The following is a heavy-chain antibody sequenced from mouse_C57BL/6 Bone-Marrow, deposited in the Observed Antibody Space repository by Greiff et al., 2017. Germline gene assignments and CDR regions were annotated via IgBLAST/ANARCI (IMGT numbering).Heavy chain of an antibody. D-gene: IGHD4-1*01. J-gene: IGHJ3*01. CDR2: ISSGGSYT. CDR3: ARPLTGLFAY. Sequence: EVMLVESGGDLVKPGGSLKLSCAASGFTFSSYGMSWVRQTPDKRLEWVATISSGGSYTYYPDSVKGRFTISRDNAKNTLYLQMSSLKSEDTAMYYCARPLTGLFAYWGQGTLVTVSA. V-gene: IGHV5-6*01. CDR1: GFTFSSYG.